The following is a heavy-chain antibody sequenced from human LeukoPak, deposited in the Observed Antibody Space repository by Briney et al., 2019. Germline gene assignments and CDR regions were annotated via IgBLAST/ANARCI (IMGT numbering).Heavy chain of an antibody. Sequence: SVKVSCKASGFTFTTSAVQWVRQARGQRLEWIGRIVVGSGKAHFAQKFQERLTITRDMSTSTAYMELSSLRSEDTAVYYCAAEQYYYDSSGFYDYWGQGTLVTVSS. J-gene: IGHJ4*02. CDR3: AAEQYYYDSSGFYDY. V-gene: IGHV1-58*01. CDR1: GFTFTTSA. CDR2: IVVGSGKA. D-gene: IGHD3-22*01.